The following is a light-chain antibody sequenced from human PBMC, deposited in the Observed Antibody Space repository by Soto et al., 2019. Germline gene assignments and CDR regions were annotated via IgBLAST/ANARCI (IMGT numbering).Light chain of an antibody. Sequence: EIVLTQSPYTLSLSPGERATLYCRASQSVRSERLAWYQQKRGQAPTLLIFDASSRASGTPERFSGSGSGTDFTLTISRLEPEDFAVYYCQEYDGAPPITFGLGTRLEIK. J-gene: IGKJ5*01. CDR3: QEYDGAPPIT. CDR2: DAS. V-gene: IGKV3-20*01. CDR1: QSVRSER.